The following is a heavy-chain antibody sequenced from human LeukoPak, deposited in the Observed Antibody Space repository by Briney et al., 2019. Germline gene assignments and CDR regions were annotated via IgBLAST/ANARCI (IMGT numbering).Heavy chain of an antibody. J-gene: IGHJ4*02. V-gene: IGHV4-39*07. CDR3: ASTAMGYFDY. Sequence: SETLSLTCTVSSGSISTSNYYWGWVRQPPGKALEWIGNIFYSGSTYYSPSLKSRVTISVDTSKNQFSLKLSSVTAADTAVYYCASTAMGYFDYWGQGTLVTVSS. CDR1: SGSISTSNYY. CDR2: IFYSGST. D-gene: IGHD5-18*01.